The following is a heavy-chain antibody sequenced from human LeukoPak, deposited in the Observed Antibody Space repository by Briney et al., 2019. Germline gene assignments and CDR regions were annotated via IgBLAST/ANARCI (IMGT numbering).Heavy chain of an antibody. Sequence: PSETLSLTCTVSGGSISGSYWSWIRQPPGKGLVWVSRINSDGSSTSYADSVKGRFTISRDNAKNTLYLQMNSLRAEDTAVYYCARGGSYSLYYYYMDVWGKGTTVTVSS. J-gene: IGHJ6*03. V-gene: IGHV3-74*01. D-gene: IGHD1-26*01. CDR2: INSDGSST. CDR3: ARGGSYSLYYYYMDV. CDR1: GGSISGSY.